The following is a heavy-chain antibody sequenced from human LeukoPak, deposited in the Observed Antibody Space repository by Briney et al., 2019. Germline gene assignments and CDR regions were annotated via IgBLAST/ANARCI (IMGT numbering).Heavy chain of an antibody. CDR1: EFTFSNYY. J-gene: IGHJ4*02. Sequence: PGGSLRLSCAASEFTFSNYYMSWIRQAPGKELEWVSYISSGGSTIYYADSEKGRFTVSRDNAKNSLSLQMNSLRAEDTAVYYCASSVAAAGTWNYWGQGTLATVSS. CDR3: ASSVAAAGTWNY. D-gene: IGHD6-13*01. CDR2: ISSGGSTI. V-gene: IGHV3-11*01.